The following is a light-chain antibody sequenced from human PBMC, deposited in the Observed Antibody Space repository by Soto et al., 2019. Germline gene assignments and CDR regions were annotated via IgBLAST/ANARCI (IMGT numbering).Light chain of an antibody. J-gene: IGKJ2*01. CDR1: HNISSSY. CDR3: QQYIRSQYT. CDR2: GTS. V-gene: IGKV3-20*01. Sequence: EIVLTQSPGTLSLSPGAGGALSCRASHNISSSYVAWYQQKPGRAPRLLMHGTSNRGVGIPDSFSGSGSGTEFTLPISRQETEDFAVYYCQQYIRSQYTFGQGTRLEIK.